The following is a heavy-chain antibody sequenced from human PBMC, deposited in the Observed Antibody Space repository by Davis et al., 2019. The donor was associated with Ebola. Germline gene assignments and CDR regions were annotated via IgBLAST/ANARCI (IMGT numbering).Heavy chain of an antibody. CDR2: FYYSGST. CDR1: GGSISSYY. J-gene: IGHJ6*02. V-gene: IGHV4-59*12. Sequence: SETLSLTCTVSGGSISSYYWSWIRQPPGKGLEWIGYFYYSGSTNYNPSLKSRVTISVDTSKNQFSLKLSSVTAADTAVYYCARGLHYYYGMDVWGQGTTVTVSS. CDR3: ARGLHYYYGMDV.